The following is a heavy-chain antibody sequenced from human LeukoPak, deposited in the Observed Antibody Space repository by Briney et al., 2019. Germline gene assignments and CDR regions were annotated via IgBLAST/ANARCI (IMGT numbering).Heavy chain of an antibody. CDR2: INPSGGST. D-gene: IGHD3-3*01. CDR1: GYTFTSYY. J-gene: IGHJ6*03. V-gene: IGHV1-46*01. CDR3: ARDGITIFGVEFYYMDV. Sequence: ASVKVSCKASGYTFTSYYMHWVRQAPGQGLEWMGIINPSGGSTSYAQKFQGRVTMTRDTSTSTVYMELSSLRSEDTAVYYCARDGITIFGVEFYYMDVWGKGTTVTVSS.